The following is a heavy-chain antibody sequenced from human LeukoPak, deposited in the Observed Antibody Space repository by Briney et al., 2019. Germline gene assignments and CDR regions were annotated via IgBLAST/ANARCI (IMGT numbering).Heavy chain of an antibody. V-gene: IGHV3-23*01. D-gene: IGHD3-16*01. J-gene: IGHJ4*02. Sequence: QPGGSLRLSCAASGLRFSTFAMSWVRQDPARGLEWLSSMKGTGETFYADSVRGRFTLSRDVSRNTVYLQLNNLRVEDTAVYYCARASWVSSADAVWWGQGTVVTVSS. CDR2: MKGTGET. CDR1: GLRFSTFA. CDR3: ARASWVSSADAVW.